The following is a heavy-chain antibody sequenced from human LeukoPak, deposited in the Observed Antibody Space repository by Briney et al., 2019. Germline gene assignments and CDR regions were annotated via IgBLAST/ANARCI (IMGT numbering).Heavy chain of an antibody. CDR3: ARDRAPYSGYDQYYYYGMDV. J-gene: IGHJ6*02. V-gene: IGHV3-11*01. CDR2: ISSSGSTI. Sequence: PGGSLRLSCAASGFTFSDHYMSWIRQAPGKGLEWVSYISSSGSTIYYADSVKGRFTISRDNAKNSLYLQMNSLRAEDTAVYYCARDRAPYSGYDQYYYYGMDVWGQGTTVTVSS. D-gene: IGHD5-12*01. CDR1: GFTFSDHY.